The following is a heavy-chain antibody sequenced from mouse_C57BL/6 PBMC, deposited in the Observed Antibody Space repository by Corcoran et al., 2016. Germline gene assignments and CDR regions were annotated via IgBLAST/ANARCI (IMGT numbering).Heavy chain of an antibody. J-gene: IGHJ2*01. CDR3: ARDLYGSTYFDY. Sequence: DVQLQASGPGLVKPSQSLSLTCSVTGYSITSGYYWNWIRQFPGNKLEWMGYISYDGSNNYNPSLKNRISITRDTSKNQFFLKLNSVTTEDTATYYCARDLYGSTYFDYWGQGTTLTVSS. CDR1: GYSITSGYY. V-gene: IGHV3-6*01. CDR2: ISYDGSN. D-gene: IGHD1-1*01.